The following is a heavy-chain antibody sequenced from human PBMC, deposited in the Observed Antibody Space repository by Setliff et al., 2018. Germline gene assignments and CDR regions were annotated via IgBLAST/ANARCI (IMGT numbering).Heavy chain of an antibody. V-gene: IGHV1-18*01. D-gene: IGHD3-10*01. J-gene: IGHJ6*04. CDR1: GYTFTSYG. CDR3: ARGTDYHGSGSYWAKDV. CDR2: ISAYNGNA. Sequence: GASVKVSCKASGYTFTSYGISWVRQAPGQGLEWMGWISAYNGNANYAQKLQGRLTMTTDTSTSTAYMELSSLKSDDTAVYYCARGTDYHGSGSYWAKDVWGKGTTVTVSS.